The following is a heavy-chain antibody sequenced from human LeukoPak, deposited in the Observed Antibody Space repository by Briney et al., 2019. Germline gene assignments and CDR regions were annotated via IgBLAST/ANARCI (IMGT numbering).Heavy chain of an antibody. CDR1: GYTFTGNY. V-gene: IGHV1-2*02. D-gene: IGHD3-22*01. J-gene: IGHJ1*01. Sequence: ASVKVSCKASGYTFTGNYMHWVRQAPGQGLEWMGWVNPNSGGTNYAQKFQGRVTMTRDTSIGTAYMELNRLRSDDTAVYYCARGSYDSSDFEYFHHWGQGTLVTVSS. CDR2: VNPNSGGT. CDR3: ARGSYDSSDFEYFHH.